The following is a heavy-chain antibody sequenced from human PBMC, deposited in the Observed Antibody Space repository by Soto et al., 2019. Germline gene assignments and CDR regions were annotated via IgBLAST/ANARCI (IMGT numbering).Heavy chain of an antibody. CDR1: GGTFSSYT. CDR3: VRDWASTTQTWGFGDA. CDR2: IIPIFGVT. V-gene: IGHV1-69*08. D-gene: IGHD1-1*01. Sequence: QVQLVQSGAEVKRPGSSVKVSCKASGGTFSSYTITWVRQAPGQVLEWLGRIIPIFGVTNYAQKFKDRVTITADRSTTTAYMELSRLRSEDTAVYYCVRDWASTTQTWGFGDAWGQGTLVTVSS. J-gene: IGHJ5*02.